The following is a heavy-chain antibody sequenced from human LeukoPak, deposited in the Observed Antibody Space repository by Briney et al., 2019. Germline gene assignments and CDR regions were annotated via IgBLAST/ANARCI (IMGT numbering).Heavy chain of an antibody. Sequence: PGGSLRLSCAASGFSFSTYYGVWLRQAPGKGLEWVSCISSSSTYIYYADSVRGRFAISRDNAKNSLYLQMNSLRADDTAVYYCARDNHGSFDYWGQGSLVTVSS. CDR1: GFSFSTYY. CDR3: ARDNHGSFDY. D-gene: IGHD1-14*01. V-gene: IGHV3-21*01. CDR2: ISSSSTYI. J-gene: IGHJ4*02.